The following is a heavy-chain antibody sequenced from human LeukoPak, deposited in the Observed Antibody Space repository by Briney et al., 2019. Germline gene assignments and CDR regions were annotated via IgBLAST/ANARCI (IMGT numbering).Heavy chain of an antibody. Sequence: SETLSLTCTVSGGSISSYYWSWIRQSPGKGLEWIGYIYYSGSTNYNPSLKSRVTISVDTSKNQFSLNLSSVTAADTAVYYCARRPPLYCGGVCYSGYFDLWGRGTLVTVSS. CDR2: IYYSGST. D-gene: IGHD2-21*02. CDR3: ARRPPLYCGGVCYSGYFDL. CDR1: GGSISSYY. V-gene: IGHV4-59*08. J-gene: IGHJ2*01.